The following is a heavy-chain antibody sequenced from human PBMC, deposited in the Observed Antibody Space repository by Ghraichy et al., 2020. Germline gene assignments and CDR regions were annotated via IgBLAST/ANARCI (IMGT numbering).Heavy chain of an antibody. J-gene: IGHJ5*02. CDR1: GDSLNNYY. CDR2: IYHNGRT. Sequence: SETLSLTCTVSGDSLNNYYWSWIRQAPGKGLEWIGSIYHNGRTKYNPSLKSRVTMSVDTSKNQFSLSLTSVTAADTAEFYCARDQEWRASSSGFDPWGQGTLVSVSP. CDR3: ARDQEWRASSSGFDP. V-gene: IGHV4-59*01. D-gene: IGHD2-2*01.